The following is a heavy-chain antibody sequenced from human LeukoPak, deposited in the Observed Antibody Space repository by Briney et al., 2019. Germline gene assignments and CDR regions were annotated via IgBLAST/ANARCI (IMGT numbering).Heavy chain of an antibody. CDR2: IKSKRDGETT. D-gene: IGHD4-23*01. CDR1: GFNFQYAW. Sequence: PGGSLRLSCAGSGFNFQYAWMTWVRQAPGKGLELVGRIKSKRDGETTDYAALVKSRFSISRDDSKNTVYLQMNSLRTEDTAVYYCTSLVGSPTYWGQGTLVIVSS. CDR3: TSLVGSPTY. J-gene: IGHJ4*02. V-gene: IGHV3-15*01.